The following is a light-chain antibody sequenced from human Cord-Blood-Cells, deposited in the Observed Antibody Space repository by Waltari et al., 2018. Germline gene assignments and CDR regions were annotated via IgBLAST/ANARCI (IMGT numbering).Light chain of an antibody. Sequence: QSALTQPASASGSPGQSLTISCTGPRSDVRGYNYASWYQQHPGKAPKLIIYDVSNRPSGVSNRFSGSKSGNTASLTISGLQAEDEADYYCSSYTSSSTLVFGGGTKLTVL. CDR1: RSDVRGYNY. V-gene: IGLV2-14*01. CDR2: DVS. CDR3: SSYTSSSTLV. J-gene: IGLJ2*01.